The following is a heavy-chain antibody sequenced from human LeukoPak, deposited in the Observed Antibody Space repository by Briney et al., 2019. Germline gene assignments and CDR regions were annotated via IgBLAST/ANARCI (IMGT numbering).Heavy chain of an antibody. J-gene: IGHJ4*02. CDR3: ARSPTGSGSYYGLDY. D-gene: IGHD1-26*01. Sequence: ASVKVSCKASGYTFTSYYMHWVRQAPGQGLVWVAIINPNPSGGSTSYAQKFQGRVTMTRDMPTSTVYMEVSSLRSEDTAVYYCARSPTGSGSYYGLDYWGQGTLVTVSS. CDR1: GYTFTSYY. V-gene: IGHV1-46*01. CDR2: INPNPSGGST.